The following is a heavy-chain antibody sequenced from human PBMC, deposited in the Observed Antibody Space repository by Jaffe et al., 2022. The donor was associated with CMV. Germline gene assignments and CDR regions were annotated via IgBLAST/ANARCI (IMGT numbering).Heavy chain of an antibody. CDR3: ARGQIQLWMGYFDY. D-gene: IGHD5-18*01. Sequence: QVQLQQWGAGLLKPSETLSLTCAVYGGSFSGYYWSWIRQPPGKGLEWIGEINHSGSTNYNPSLKSRVTISVDTSKNQFSLKLSSVTAADTAVYYCARGQIQLWMGYFDYWGQGTLVTVSS. V-gene: IGHV4-34*01. CDR1: GGSFSGYY. J-gene: IGHJ4*02. CDR2: INHSGST.